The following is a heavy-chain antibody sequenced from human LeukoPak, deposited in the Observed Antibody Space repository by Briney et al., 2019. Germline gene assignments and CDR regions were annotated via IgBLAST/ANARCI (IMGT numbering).Heavy chain of an antibody. CDR1: GFTFSSYW. V-gene: IGHV3-74*01. J-gene: IGHJ4*02. CDR3: ARVPGRYSGSYYATDFDY. D-gene: IGHD1-26*01. CDR2: INSDGSST. Sequence: GGSLRLSCAASGFTFSSYWMHWVRQAPGKGLVWVSRINSDGSSTSYADSVKGRFTISRDNAKNTLYLQMNSLRAEDTAVYYCARVPGRYSGSYYATDFDYWGQGTLVTVPS.